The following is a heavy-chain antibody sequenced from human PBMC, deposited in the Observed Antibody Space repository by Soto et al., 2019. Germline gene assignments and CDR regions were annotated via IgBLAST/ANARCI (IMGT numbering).Heavy chain of an antibody. D-gene: IGHD6-19*01. Sequence: QVQLVESGGGVVQPGTSLRLSCAASGFFFNNFGMHWVRQVPGKGLEWVAVISSDGSQKFYADSVKGRFIISRDNAKNTLYLQMNSLRAEDTALYFCAKDFKERQWLVLYWGQGTQVTVSS. CDR1: GFFFNNFG. CDR2: ISSDGSQK. J-gene: IGHJ4*02. CDR3: AKDFKERQWLVLY. V-gene: IGHV3-30*18.